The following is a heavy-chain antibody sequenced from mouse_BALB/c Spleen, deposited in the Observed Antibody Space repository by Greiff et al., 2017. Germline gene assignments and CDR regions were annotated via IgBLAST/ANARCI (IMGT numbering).Heavy chain of an antibody. CDR2: INPDSSTI. Sequence: EVKLLESGGGLVQPGGSLKLSCAASGFDFSRYWMSWVRQAPGKGLEWIGEINPDSSTINYTPSLKDKFIISRDNAKNTLYLQMSKVRSEDTALYYCARQRGYEGHYVDYWGQGTTLTVSS. D-gene: IGHD2-2*01. CDR3: ARQRGYEGHYVDY. V-gene: IGHV4-1*02. J-gene: IGHJ2*01. CDR1: GFDFSRYW.